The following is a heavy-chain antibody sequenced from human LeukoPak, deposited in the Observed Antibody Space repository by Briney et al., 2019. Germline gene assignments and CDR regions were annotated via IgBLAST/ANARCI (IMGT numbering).Heavy chain of an antibody. D-gene: IGHD6-19*01. CDR2: IVGGGVTT. CDR1: GFTFSRYG. V-gene: IGHV3-23*01. J-gene: IGHJ6*02. Sequence: GGSLRLSCEASGFTFSRYGLGWVRQAPGKGLEWVSIIVGGGVTTYYAGSVKGRFTVSRDDSRSTMYLQMNSLTADDTAVYYCARDVEGTGWPYYGLDVWGQGTTVTVSS. CDR3: ARDVEGTGWPYYGLDV.